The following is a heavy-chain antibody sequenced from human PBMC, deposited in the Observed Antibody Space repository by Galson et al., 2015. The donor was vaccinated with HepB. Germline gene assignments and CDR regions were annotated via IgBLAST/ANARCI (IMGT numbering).Heavy chain of an antibody. J-gene: IGHJ4*02. V-gene: IGHV3-23*01. CDR2: ISGNGRDT. D-gene: IGHD4-23*01. Sequence: SLRLSCAASGFTFSSYAMNWVRQAPGKGLEWVSGISGNGRDTYYADFAKGRFTISRDNSRNTVSLQMNSLRAEDTAVYYCVKEPRTTVEPPTPSGWGQGTLVTVSS. CDR3: VKEPRTTVEPPTPSG. CDR1: GFTFSSYA.